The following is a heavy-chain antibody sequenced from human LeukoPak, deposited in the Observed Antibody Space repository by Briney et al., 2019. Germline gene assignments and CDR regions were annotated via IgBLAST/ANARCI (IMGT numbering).Heavy chain of an antibody. V-gene: IGHV1-2*02. CDR3: ARGGYCSSTSCSRGWFDP. Sequence: ASVKVSCKASGYTFTGYYMHWVRQAPGQGLEWMGWINPNSGGTSYAQKFQGRVTMTRDTSISTAYMELSRLRSDDTAVYYCARGGYCSSTSCSRGWFDPWGQGTLVTVSS. J-gene: IGHJ5*02. D-gene: IGHD2-2*01. CDR2: INPNSGGT. CDR1: GYTFTGYY.